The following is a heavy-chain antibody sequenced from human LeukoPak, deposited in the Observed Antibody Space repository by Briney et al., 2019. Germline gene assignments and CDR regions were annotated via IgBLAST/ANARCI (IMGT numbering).Heavy chain of an antibody. J-gene: IGHJ4*02. CDR3: ARGVGLTQGGTFDY. Sequence: PSETLSLTCTVSGGSISNFYLSWIRQAAGKGLEWIGSIYHSGSTHYNSSLKSRVTISVDTSKNQLSLKLSSVTAADTAVYYCARGVGLTQGGTFDYWGQGTLVTVSS. CDR1: GGSISNFY. D-gene: IGHD1-1*01. V-gene: IGHV4-4*07. CDR2: IYHSGST.